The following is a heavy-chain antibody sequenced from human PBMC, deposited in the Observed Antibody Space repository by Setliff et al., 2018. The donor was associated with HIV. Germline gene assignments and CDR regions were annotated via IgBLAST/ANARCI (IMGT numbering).Heavy chain of an antibody. V-gene: IGHV3-23*01. Sequence: GGSLRLSCAASGFTFNTYAMSWVRQAPGKGLEWVSAISGSGRNTYYADSVKGRFTISRDNSKNTVSLQMNSLTAEDTAKYFCAKDHHALYIAVAGTPYKWGQGTLVTVSS. CDR1: GFTFNTYA. J-gene: IGHJ1*01. CDR3: AKDHHALYIAVAGTPYK. D-gene: IGHD6-19*01. CDR2: ISGSGRNT.